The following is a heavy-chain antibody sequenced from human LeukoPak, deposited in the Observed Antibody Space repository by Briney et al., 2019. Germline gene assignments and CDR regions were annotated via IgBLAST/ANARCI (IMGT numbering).Heavy chain of an antibody. Sequence: GESLKISCKGSGYSFTNYWIGWVRQLPGKGLEWMGIIYPGDSDTKYSPSFQGQVTISADKSTSTAYLQWSSLKASDTAMYYCARRYCSGGTCYGGELDHWGQGTLVTVSS. CDR1: GYSFTNYW. CDR3: ARRYCSGGTCYGGELDH. J-gene: IGHJ4*02. CDR2: IYPGDSDT. V-gene: IGHV5-51*01. D-gene: IGHD2-15*01.